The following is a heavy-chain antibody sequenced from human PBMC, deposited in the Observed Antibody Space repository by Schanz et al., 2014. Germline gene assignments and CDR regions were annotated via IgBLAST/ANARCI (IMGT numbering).Heavy chain of an antibody. D-gene: IGHD6-13*01. CDR2: ISYDGRNK. J-gene: IGHJ4*02. V-gene: IGHV3-30*18. CDR3: AKDGSWMAGYFDY. CDR1: GFTFTNYG. Sequence: VQLVESGGGVVQPGRSLRLSCAASGFTFTNYGMHWVRQTPGKGLEWVAAISYDGRNKYYADSVKGRFTISRDTSKNTLYLQMNSLRAEDTALFYCAKDGSWMAGYFDYWGQGTRVTVSS.